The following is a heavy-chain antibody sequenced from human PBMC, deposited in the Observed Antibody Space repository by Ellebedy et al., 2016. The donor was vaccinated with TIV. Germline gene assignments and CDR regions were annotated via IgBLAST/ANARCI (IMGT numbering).Heavy chain of an antibody. Sequence: AASVKVSCKASGYTFTSYGISWVRQAPGQGLDWMGWISAYNGNTNYTQKLQGRVTMTTDTSTSTAYMELRGLRSDDTAVYYCARGGRYSSNWNDPWWFDPWGQGTLVTVSS. V-gene: IGHV1-18*01. CDR2: ISAYNGNT. J-gene: IGHJ5*02. CDR3: ARGGRYSSNWNDPWWFDP. CDR1: GYTFTSYG. D-gene: IGHD6-13*01.